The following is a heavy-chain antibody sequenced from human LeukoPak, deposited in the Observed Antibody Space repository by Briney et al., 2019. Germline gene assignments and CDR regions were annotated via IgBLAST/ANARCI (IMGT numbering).Heavy chain of an antibody. J-gene: IGHJ4*02. V-gene: IGHV4-39*07. CDR3: ARDQVTMVRGVFDY. D-gene: IGHD3-10*01. CDR1: GGSISSSSYY. Sequence: PSETLSLTCTVSGGSISSSSYYWGWIRQPPGKGLEWIGSIYYSGSTYYNPSLKSRVTISVDTSKNQFSLKLSSVTAADTAVYYCARDQVTMVRGVFDYWGQGTLVTVSS. CDR2: IYYSGST.